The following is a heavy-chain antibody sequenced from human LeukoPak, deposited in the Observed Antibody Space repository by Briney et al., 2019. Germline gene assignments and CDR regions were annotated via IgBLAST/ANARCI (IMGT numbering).Heavy chain of an antibody. D-gene: IGHD6-13*01. Sequence: ASVKVSCKASGYTFTSYAMHWVRQAPGQRLEWMGWINAGNGNTKYSQKFQGRVTTTRDTSASTAYMELGSLRSEDTAVYYCARAGSIAAAFMIRYWGQGTLVTVSS. CDR1: GYTFTSYA. CDR2: INAGNGNT. V-gene: IGHV1-3*01. J-gene: IGHJ4*02. CDR3: ARAGSIAAAFMIRY.